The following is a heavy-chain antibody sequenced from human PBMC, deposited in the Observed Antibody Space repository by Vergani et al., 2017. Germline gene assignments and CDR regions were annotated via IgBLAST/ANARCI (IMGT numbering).Heavy chain of an antibody. Sequence: EVQLVESGGGLVQPGGSLRLSCAASGFTFSSYDMHWVRQATGKGLEWVSAIGTAGDTYYPGSVKGRFTISRENAKNSLYLQMNSLRAGDTAVYYCASIREILDGAAAGTGFDYWGQGTLVTVSS. D-gene: IGHD6-13*01. CDR3: ASIREILDGAAAGTGFDY. V-gene: IGHV3-13*01. CDR2: IGTAGDT. J-gene: IGHJ4*02. CDR1: GFTFSSYD.